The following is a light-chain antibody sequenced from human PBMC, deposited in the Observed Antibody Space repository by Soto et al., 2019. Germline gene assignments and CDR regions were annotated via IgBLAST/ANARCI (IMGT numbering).Light chain of an antibody. CDR3: QQYTVYPYT. V-gene: IGKV1-5*01. Sequence: DIQMTQSPSTLSASIGDRVTITCRASQSINARLAWYQHKPGRPPKLLIYDLSFLESGVPSRFSGSGSGTDVNLTISSLQPDDFATFYCQQYTVYPYTFGQGTRLDIQ. J-gene: IGKJ2*01. CDR2: DLS. CDR1: QSINAR.